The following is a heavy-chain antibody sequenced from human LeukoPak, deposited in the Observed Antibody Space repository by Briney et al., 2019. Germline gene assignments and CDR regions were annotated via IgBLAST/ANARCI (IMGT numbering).Heavy chain of an antibody. J-gene: IGHJ6*04. CDR3: AREEPVAGRGYYYGMDV. D-gene: IGHD6-19*01. Sequence: ASVKVSCKASGYTFTSYGISWGRQAPGQGLEWMGWICAYNGNTNYAQKLQGRVTMTTDTSTSTAYMELRSLRSDDTAVYYCAREEPVAGRGYYYGMDVWGKGTTVTVSS. CDR2: ICAYNGNT. CDR1: GYTFTSYG. V-gene: IGHV1-18*04.